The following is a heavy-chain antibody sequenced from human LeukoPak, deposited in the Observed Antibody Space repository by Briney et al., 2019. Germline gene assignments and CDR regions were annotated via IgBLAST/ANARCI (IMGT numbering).Heavy chain of an antibody. D-gene: IGHD4/OR15-4a*01. J-gene: IGHJ4*02. Sequence: GGSLRLSCTTSGFSFRDYGMHWVRQASGKGLELVAFIQYDGNNIYYADSVKGRFAISRDDSKNTLYLEMNSLRPEDTALYYCAKDERVYGTNAGTLLDYWGQGTLVSVSS. V-gene: IGHV3-30*02. CDR3: AKDERVYGTNAGTLLDY. CDR2: IQYDGNNI. CDR1: GFSFRDYG.